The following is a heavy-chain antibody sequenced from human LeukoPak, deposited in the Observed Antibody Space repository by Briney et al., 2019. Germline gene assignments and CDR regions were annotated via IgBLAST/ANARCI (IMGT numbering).Heavy chain of an antibody. Sequence: SETLSLTCTVSGGSISSYYWSWIRQPPGKGLEWIGYIYYSGSTNYNPSLKSRVAISVDTSKNQFSLKLSSVTAADTAVYYCARGGSYDFWSGRFDYWGQGTLVTVSS. V-gene: IGHV4-59*01. J-gene: IGHJ4*02. CDR2: IYYSGST. D-gene: IGHD3-3*01. CDR3: ARGGSYDFWSGRFDY. CDR1: GGSISSYY.